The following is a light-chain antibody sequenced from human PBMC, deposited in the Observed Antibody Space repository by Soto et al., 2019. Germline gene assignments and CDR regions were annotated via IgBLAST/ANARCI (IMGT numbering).Light chain of an antibody. Sequence: QSALTQPASVSGSPGQSIAISCTGSSSDVGGYNYVSWYQQHSGKAPKLIIYDVTNRPSGVSDRFSGSKSGNTASLTISGLQAEDEAEYYCSSYTSSSTVIFGGGTKLTVL. CDR1: SSDVGGYNY. CDR3: SSYTSSSTVI. J-gene: IGLJ2*01. CDR2: DVT. V-gene: IGLV2-14*01.